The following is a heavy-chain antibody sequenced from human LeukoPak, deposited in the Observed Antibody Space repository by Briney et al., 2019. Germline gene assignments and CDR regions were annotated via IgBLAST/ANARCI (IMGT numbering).Heavy chain of an antibody. CDR3: ARGRLSAGWELRPKFDY. CDR2: INPNSGGT. CDR1: GYTFTGYY. J-gene: IGHJ4*02. V-gene: IGHV1-2*02. D-gene: IGHD1-26*01. Sequence: GASVKVSCKASGYTFTGYYMHWVRQAPGQGLEWMGWINPNSGGTNYAQKFQGRVTMTRDTSISTAYMELSRLTSDDTAVYYCARGRLSAGWELRPKFDYWGQGTLVTVSS.